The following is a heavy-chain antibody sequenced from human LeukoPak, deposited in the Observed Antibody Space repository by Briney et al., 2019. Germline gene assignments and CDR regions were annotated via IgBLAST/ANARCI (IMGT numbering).Heavy chain of an antibody. Sequence: GGSLRLSCAASGFTVSSNYMSWVRQAPGKGLEWVSVIYSGGSTYYADSVKGRFTISRDNAKNSLYLQMNSLRAEDTAVYYCARDCTAPMLFDIWGQGTMVTVSS. V-gene: IGHV3-53*01. CDR2: IYSGGST. D-gene: IGHD2-8*01. CDR1: GFTVSSNY. CDR3: ARDCTAPMLFDI. J-gene: IGHJ3*02.